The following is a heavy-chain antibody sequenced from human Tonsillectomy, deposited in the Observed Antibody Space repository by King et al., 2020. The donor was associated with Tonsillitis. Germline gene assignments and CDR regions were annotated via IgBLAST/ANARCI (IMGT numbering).Heavy chain of an antibody. V-gene: IGHV1-69*01. CDR3: ARDQAYSSGWGDAFDI. CDR1: GGTFSSYA. Sequence: QLVQSGAEVKKPGSSVKVSCKASGGTFSSYAISWVRQAPGQGLEWMGGIIPIFGTANYAQKFQGRVTITADESTSTAYMELSSRRSEDTAVYYCARDQAYSSGWGDAFDIWGQGTMVTVSS. CDR2: IIPIFGTA. D-gene: IGHD6-19*01. J-gene: IGHJ3*02.